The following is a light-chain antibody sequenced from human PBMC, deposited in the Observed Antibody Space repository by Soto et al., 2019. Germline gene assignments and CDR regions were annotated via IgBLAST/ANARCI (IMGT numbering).Light chain of an antibody. V-gene: IGKV3-15*01. CDR1: RGVGST. J-gene: IGKJ4*01. CDR2: DSS. Sequence: EIVMTQSPATLSVSPGERATLSCRASRGVGSTVAWYQQKPGQTPRLLIYDSSTRASGIPARFSGSGSGTDFTLTINSLQSDDFAVYYCQHYHAWPLTFGGGTKVAIK. CDR3: QHYHAWPLT.